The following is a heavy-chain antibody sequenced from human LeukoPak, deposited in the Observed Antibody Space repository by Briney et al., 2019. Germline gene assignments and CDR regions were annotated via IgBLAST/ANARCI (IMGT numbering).Heavy chain of an antibody. V-gene: IGHV4-59*01. Sequence: SETLSLTCTVSGGSISSYYWSWIRQPPGKGLEWIGYIYYSGSTNYNPSLKSRVTISVDTSKNQFSLKLSSVTAADTAVYYRARDGGIAVAGTWWFDPWGQGTLVTVSS. CDR2: IYYSGST. D-gene: IGHD6-19*01. J-gene: IGHJ5*02. CDR3: ARDGGIAVAGTWWFDP. CDR1: GGSISSYY.